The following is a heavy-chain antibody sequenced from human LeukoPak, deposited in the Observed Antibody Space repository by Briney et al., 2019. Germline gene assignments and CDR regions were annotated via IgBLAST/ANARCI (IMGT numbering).Heavy chain of an antibody. Sequence: ASVKVSCKASGGTFSSYAISWVRQAPGQGLEWMGGIIPIFGTANYAQKFQGRVTITADKSTSTAYMELSSLRSEDTAVYYCARDGYGSVLGGGLDYWGQGTLVTVSS. V-gene: IGHV1-69*06. CDR1: GGTFSSYA. CDR2: IIPIFGTA. J-gene: IGHJ4*02. D-gene: IGHD3-10*01. CDR3: ARDGYGSVLGGGLDY.